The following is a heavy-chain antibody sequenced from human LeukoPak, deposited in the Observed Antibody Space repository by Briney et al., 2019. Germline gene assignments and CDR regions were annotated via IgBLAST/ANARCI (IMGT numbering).Heavy chain of an antibody. CDR3: ARRGGYMDV. Sequence: PGGSLRLSCAASGFTFSSYTMNWVRQAPGKGLEWVSSISSSSSYIYYADSLKGRFTISRDNAKNTLYLQMNSLRAEDTAVYYCARRGGYMDVWGKGTTVTVSS. D-gene: IGHD3-16*01. CDR2: ISSSSSYI. J-gene: IGHJ6*03. V-gene: IGHV3-21*01. CDR1: GFTFSSYT.